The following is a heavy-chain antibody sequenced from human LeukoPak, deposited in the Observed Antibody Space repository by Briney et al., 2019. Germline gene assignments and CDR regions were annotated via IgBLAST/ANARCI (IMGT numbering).Heavy chain of an antibody. V-gene: IGHV4-59*12. CDR3: AREVGDGYTTPGVQHQPGGFDY. CDR1: GGSINGYY. J-gene: IGHJ4*02. Sequence: SETLSLTCTVSGGSINGYYWSWIRQSPGKGLESLGYIYYTGSTNYNPSLKSRVTISVDTSKNQFSLKLSSVTAADTAVYYCAREVGDGYTTPGVQHQPGGFDYWGQGTLVTVSS. CDR2: IYYTGST. D-gene: IGHD5-24*01.